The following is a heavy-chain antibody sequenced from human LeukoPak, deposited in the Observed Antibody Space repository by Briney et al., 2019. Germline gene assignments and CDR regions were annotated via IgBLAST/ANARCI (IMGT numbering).Heavy chain of an antibody. CDR2: INSDGSST. CDR3: ARGPYCSSTSCYQRAEYFQH. CDR1: GFTFSSYW. D-gene: IGHD2-2*01. V-gene: IGHV3-74*01. J-gene: IGHJ1*01. Sequence: GGSLRLSCAASGFTFSSYWMNWVRQAPGKGLVWVSRINSDGSSTSYADSVKGRFTISRDNAKNTLYLQMNSLRAEDTAVYYCARGPYCSSTSCYQRAEYFQHWGQGTLVTVSS.